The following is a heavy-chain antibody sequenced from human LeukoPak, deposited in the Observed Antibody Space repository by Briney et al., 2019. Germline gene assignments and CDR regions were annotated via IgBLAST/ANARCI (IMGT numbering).Heavy chain of an antibody. J-gene: IGHJ5*02. CDR1: GYTFTSYD. D-gene: IGHD3-3*01. CDR2: MSPNSGNT. Sequence: ASVKVSCKASGYTFTSYDINWVRQATGQGLEWMGWMSPNSGNTGYAQKFQGRVTMTRNTSISTAYMELSSLRSEDTAVYYCARRRFGVVNQFDPWGQGTLVTVSS. CDR3: ARRRFGVVNQFDP. V-gene: IGHV1-8*01.